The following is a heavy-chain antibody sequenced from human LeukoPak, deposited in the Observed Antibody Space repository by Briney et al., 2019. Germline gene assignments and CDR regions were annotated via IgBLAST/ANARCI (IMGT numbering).Heavy chain of an antibody. CDR1: GFSFSNYA. CDR2: ISPGSSTI. J-gene: IGHJ3*02. D-gene: IGHD3-22*01. CDR3: AGDPTYYDSRGPDALDI. V-gene: IGHV3-48*04. Sequence: GGSLRLSCAASGFSFSNYAMSWVRQAPGKGLEWVAYISPGSSTIYYADSLKGRFTISRDNDRNSLYLQGSSLRAEDTAVYYCAGDPTYYDSRGPDALDIWGQGTMVIVSS.